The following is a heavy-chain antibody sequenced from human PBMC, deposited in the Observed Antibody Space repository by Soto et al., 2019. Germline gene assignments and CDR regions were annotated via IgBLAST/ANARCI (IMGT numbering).Heavy chain of an antibody. D-gene: IGHD3-3*01. CDR2: VKIKADGETT. CDR1: GFTITNAW. CDR3: NTYPDFWGGHTPL. J-gene: IGHJ4*02. V-gene: IGHV3-15*07. Sequence: EVQLVESGGGLVKPGGSLGLSCAASGFTITNAWMHWVRQAPGKGLEWVGRVKIKADGETTDYAEPVNGRFTISRDDSRNTLSLQMNSLKIEDTAVYYCNTYPDFWGGHTPLWGQGTLVTVSS.